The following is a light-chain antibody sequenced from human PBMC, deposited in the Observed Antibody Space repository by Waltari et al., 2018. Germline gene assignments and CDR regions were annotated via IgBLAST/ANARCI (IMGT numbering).Light chain of an antibody. CDR1: QSIHDN. J-gene: IGKJ5*01. Sequence: EIVMTQSPATLSVSPGDRATLSCRASQSIHDNVAWYQQKPGQAPRPLTYGASTRATGIPARFRGSGSGTEFTLSISSLQTEAFGVYYCQQYNVWPPITFGQGTRLEIK. CDR2: GAS. V-gene: IGKV3-15*01. CDR3: QQYNVWPPIT.